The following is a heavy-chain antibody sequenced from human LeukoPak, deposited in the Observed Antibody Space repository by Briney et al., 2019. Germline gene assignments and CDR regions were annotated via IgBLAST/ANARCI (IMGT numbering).Heavy chain of an antibody. CDR2: IRGSDGST. J-gene: IGHJ4*02. D-gene: IGHD6-19*01. CDR3: AKARYTAGWYTFDY. Sequence: PGGSLRLSCAASGFTFSNYAMSWVRHTPGKGLEWVSIIRGSDGSTYYADSVKGRFTTSRDNPKNTLYLEMNNLRAGDTALYYCAKARYTAGWYTFDYWGQGTQVTVSS. CDR1: GFTFSNYA. V-gene: IGHV3-23*01.